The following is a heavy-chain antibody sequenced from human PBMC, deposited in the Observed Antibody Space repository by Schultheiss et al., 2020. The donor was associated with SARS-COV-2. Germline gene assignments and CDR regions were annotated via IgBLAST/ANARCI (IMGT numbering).Heavy chain of an antibody. CDR3: ARDRDYGDFNWFDP. CDR1: GFTFSSYE. Sequence: GGSLRLSCAASGFTFSSYEMNWVRQAPGKGLEWVSYISSSGSTIYYADSVKGRFTISRDNAKNSLYLQMNSLRAEDTAVYYCARDRDYGDFNWFDPWGQGTLVTVSS. D-gene: IGHD4-17*01. J-gene: IGHJ5*02. CDR2: ISSSGSTI. V-gene: IGHV3-48*03.